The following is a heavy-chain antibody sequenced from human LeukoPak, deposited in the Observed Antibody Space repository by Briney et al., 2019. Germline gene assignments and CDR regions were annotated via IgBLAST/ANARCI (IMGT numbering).Heavy chain of an antibody. V-gene: IGHV4-61*02. CDR2: IYTSGST. Sequence: PSETLSLTCTVSGGSISSGSYYWSWIRQPAGKGLEWIGRIYTSGSTNYNPSLKSRVTISVDTSKNQFSLKLSSVTAADTAVYYCAREWVVRGPLYYFDYWGQGTLVTVSS. CDR1: GGSISSGSYY. J-gene: IGHJ4*02. D-gene: IGHD3-10*01. CDR3: AREWVVRGPLYYFDY.